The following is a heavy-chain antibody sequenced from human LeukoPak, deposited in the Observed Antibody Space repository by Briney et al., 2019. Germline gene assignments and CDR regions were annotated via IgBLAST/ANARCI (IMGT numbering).Heavy chain of an antibody. J-gene: IGHJ4*02. CDR1: DYIFTVYN. V-gene: IGHV1-18*01. Sequence: ASVKVSCKASDYIFTVYNITWVRQAPGQGLEWMGRFSVYTGHTDFARNFQDRVTMTADTSTTTTYMELKSLRSDDTAVYYCARTPEKHIDYWGQGTLVTVSS. D-gene: IGHD2-15*01. CDR3: ARTPEKHIDY. CDR2: FSVYTGHT.